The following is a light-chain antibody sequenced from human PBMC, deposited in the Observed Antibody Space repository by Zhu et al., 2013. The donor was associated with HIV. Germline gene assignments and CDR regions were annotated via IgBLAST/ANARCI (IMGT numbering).Light chain of an antibody. CDR1: QGISNN. CDR2: TAS. J-gene: IGKJ1*01. Sequence: DIQLTQSPSFLSASVGDRVTITCRASQGISNNLAWYQQKPGKVPKLLIYTASTLQSGVPSRFSGSGSGTAFTLTISSLQPEDVATYYCQKYDDVPRTFGQGTKVEL. CDR3: QKYDDVPRT. V-gene: IGKV1-27*01.